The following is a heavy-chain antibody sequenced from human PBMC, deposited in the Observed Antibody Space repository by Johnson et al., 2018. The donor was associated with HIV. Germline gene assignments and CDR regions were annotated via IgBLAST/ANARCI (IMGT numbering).Heavy chain of an antibody. V-gene: IGHV3-11*04. D-gene: IGHD4-23*01. CDR2: ISSSGRTI. CDR1: GFTFSDYN. CDR3: AKSPGKDHGGNSGAFHI. Sequence: QVQLVESGGGVVRPGGSLRLSCAASGFTFSDYNMSWIRQAPGKGLEWVSYISSSGRTIYYADSVKGRFTISRDNSKNTLYLQMSSLRAEDTAVYYCAKSPGKDHGGNSGAFHIWGQGTMVTVSS. J-gene: IGHJ3*02.